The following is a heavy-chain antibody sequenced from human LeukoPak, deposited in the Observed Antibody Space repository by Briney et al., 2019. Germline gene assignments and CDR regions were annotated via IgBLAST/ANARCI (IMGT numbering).Heavy chain of an antibody. Sequence: PGRSLRLSCAASGFTFSSYAMSWVRQAPGKGLEWVSAISGSGGSTYYADSVKGRFTISRDNSKNTLYLQMNSLRAEDTAVYYCAKDERYYDSSGYYIDYWGQGTLVTVSS. V-gene: IGHV3-23*01. D-gene: IGHD3-22*01. J-gene: IGHJ4*02. CDR3: AKDERYYDSSGYYIDY. CDR1: GFTFSSYA. CDR2: ISGSGGST.